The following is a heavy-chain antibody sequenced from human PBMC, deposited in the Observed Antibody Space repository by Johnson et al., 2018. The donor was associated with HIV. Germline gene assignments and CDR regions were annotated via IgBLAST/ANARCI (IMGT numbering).Heavy chain of an antibody. D-gene: IGHD1-1*01. CDR1: GFTFSSYG. CDR3: ARDVAGIYDAFDI. J-gene: IGHJ3*02. Sequence: QVQLVESGGGVVQPGRSLRLSCAASGFTFSSYGMHWVRQAPGKGLEWVAVIWYDGSNKYSADSVKGRFTISRDNSKSTVYLQLNSLRVEDTAMYYCARDVAGIYDAFDIWGQGTMVTVSS. CDR2: IWYDGSNK. V-gene: IGHV3-33*01.